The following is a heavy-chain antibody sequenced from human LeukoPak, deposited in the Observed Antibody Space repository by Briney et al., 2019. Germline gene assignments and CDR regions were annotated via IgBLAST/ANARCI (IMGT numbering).Heavy chain of an antibody. CDR1: GGSLSGYY. D-gene: IGHD1-26*01. V-gene: IGHV4-34*01. CDR2: INHSGNT. CDR3: ARSQTGGTFDY. Sequence: PSETLSLTCAVYGGSLSGYYWSWIRQPPGKGLEWIGEINHSGNTNYNPSLKSRVTMSIDTSKNQFSLKLTSVTAADTAVYYCARSQTGGTFDYWGQGALVTVSS. J-gene: IGHJ4*02.